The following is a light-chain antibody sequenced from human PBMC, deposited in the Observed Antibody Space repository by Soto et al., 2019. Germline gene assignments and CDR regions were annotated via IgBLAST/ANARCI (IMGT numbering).Light chain of an antibody. CDR2: DDN. V-gene: IGLV1-51*01. CDR3: GSWDSSLSAYV. J-gene: IGLJ1*01. CDR1: SSNIGGNS. Sequence: QSVMTQPPSVSAAPGQKVTISCSGSSSNIGGNSVSWYQQLPGTAPKLLIYDDNKRPSGIPDRFSGSKSGTSATLGITGFQTEDDADYYCGSWDSSLSAYVFGTGTKVTVL.